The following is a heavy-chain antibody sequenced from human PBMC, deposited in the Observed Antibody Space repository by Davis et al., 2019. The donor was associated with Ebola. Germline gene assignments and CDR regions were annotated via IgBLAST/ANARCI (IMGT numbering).Heavy chain of an antibody. V-gene: IGHV4-34*01. CDR1: GGSISGYY. CDR3: ARGLFWSGLDV. J-gene: IGHJ6*02. CDR2: INHHGIT. Sequence: MPGGSLRLSCTVPGGSISGYYWSWIRQPPGKGLEWMGEINHHGITSYNPSLKSRVSMSVDTSKKQFSLKVTSVTAADTAVYYCARGLFWSGLDVWGQGTTVTVSS. D-gene: IGHD1-1*01.